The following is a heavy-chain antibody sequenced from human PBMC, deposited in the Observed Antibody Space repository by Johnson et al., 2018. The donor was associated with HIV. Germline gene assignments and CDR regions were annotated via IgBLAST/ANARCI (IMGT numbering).Heavy chain of an antibody. D-gene: IGHD3-10*01. CDR1: GFIFDDFG. Sequence: VQLVESGGGLVKPGGSLRLSCAASGFIFDDFGMNWVRHAPGKGLEWVGRIKSKTDGGTIDYAAPVKGRFTIPGDDSKNTLYLQMNSLRAEDTAVYYCAKDRGGTPPMGAFDIWGQGTMVTVSS. CDR2: IKSKTDGGTI. CDR3: AKDRGGTPPMGAFDI. J-gene: IGHJ3*02. V-gene: IGHV3-15*01.